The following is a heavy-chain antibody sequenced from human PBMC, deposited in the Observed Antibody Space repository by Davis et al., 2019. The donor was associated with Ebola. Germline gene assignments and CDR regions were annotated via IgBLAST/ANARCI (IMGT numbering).Heavy chain of an antibody. V-gene: IGHV3-23*01. Sequence: GESLKISCAASGFTFSSYAMSWVRQAPGKGLEWVSAISGSGGSTYYADSVKGRFTISRDNSKNTLYLQMNSLRAEDTAVYYCAKVQVYDLTPWGFDYWGQGTLVTVSS. D-gene: IGHD3-3*01. CDR2: ISGSGGST. CDR1: GFTFSSYA. CDR3: AKVQVYDLTPWGFDY. J-gene: IGHJ4*02.